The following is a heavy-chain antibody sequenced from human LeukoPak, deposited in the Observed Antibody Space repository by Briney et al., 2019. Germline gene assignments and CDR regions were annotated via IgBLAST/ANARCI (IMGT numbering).Heavy chain of an antibody. J-gene: IGHJ6*02. Sequence: GGSLRLSCAASGFTFSSYAMHWVRQAPGKGLEWVAVISYDGSNKYYADSVKGRFTISRDNSKNTLYLQMNSLRAEDTAVYYCAREVLYYYYYGMDVWGQGTTVTVSS. CDR1: GFTFSSYA. CDR3: AREVLYYYYYGMDV. V-gene: IGHV3-30-3*01. CDR2: ISYDGSNK.